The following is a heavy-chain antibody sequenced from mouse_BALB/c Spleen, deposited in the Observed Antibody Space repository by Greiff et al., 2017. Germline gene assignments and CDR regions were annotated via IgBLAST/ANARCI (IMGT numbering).Heavy chain of an antibody. CDR1: GYTFTSYV. J-gene: IGHJ4*01. Sequence: EVQLQQSGPELVKPGASVKMSCKASGYTFTSYVMHWVKQKPGQGLEWIGYINPYNDGTKYNEKFKGKATLTSDKSSSTAYMELSSLTSEDSAVYYCARSRNGNYAYAMDYWGQGTSVTVSS. V-gene: IGHV1-14*01. D-gene: IGHD2-1*01. CDR2: INPYNDGT. CDR3: ARSRNGNYAYAMDY.